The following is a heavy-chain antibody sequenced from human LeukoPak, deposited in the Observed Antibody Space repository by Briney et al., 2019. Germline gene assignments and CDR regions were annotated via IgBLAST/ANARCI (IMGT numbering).Heavy chain of an antibody. V-gene: IGHV5-51*01. CDR1: GYSFTSYW. J-gene: IGHJ6*02. CDR2: IYPGDSDT. CDR3: ARLRYCSSTSCRSYDYYGMDV. D-gene: IGHD2-2*01. Sequence: GESLKISFKGSGYSFTSYWIGWVRQMPGKGLEWMGIIYPGDSDTRYSPSFQGQVTISADKSISTAYLQWSSLKASDTAMYYCARLRYCSSTSCRSYDYYGMDVWGQGTTVTVSS.